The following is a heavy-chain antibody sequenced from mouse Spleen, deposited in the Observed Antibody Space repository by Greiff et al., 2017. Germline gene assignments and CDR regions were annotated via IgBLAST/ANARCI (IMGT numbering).Heavy chain of an antibody. J-gene: IGHJ3*01. CDR3: AREMGTGGAFAY. V-gene: IGHV1-63*02. CDR1: GYTFTNYW. D-gene: IGHD4-1*01. Sequence: VKLMESGAELVRPGTSVKISCKASGYTFTNYWLGWVKQRPGHGLEWIGDIYPGGGYTNYNEKFKGKATLTADTSSSTAYMQLSSLTSEDSAVYFCAREMGTGGAFAYWGQGTLVAVSA. CDR2: IYPGGGYT.